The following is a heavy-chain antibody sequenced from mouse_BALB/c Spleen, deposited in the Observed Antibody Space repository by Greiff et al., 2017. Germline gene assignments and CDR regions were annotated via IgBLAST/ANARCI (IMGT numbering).Heavy chain of an antibody. CDR2: ILPGSGST. V-gene: IGHV1-9*01. CDR3: ARWYGSSYWYFDV. D-gene: IGHD1-1*01. J-gene: IGHJ1*01. CDR1: GYTFSSYW. Sequence: QLKQSGAELMKPGASVKISCKATGYTFSSYWIEWVKQRPGHGLEWIGEILPGSGSTNYNEKFKGKATFTADTSSNTAYMQLSSLTSEDSAVYYCARWYGSSYWYFDVWGAGTTVTVSS.